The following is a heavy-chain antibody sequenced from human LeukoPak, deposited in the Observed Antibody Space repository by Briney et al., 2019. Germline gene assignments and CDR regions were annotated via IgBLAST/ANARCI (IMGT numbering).Heavy chain of an antibody. J-gene: IGHJ4*02. CDR2: ISAYSGKT. CDR1: GYTFSNYG. CDR3: VRLTAYSGYVLMGFEY. V-gene: IGHV1-18*01. D-gene: IGHD5-12*01. Sequence: ASVKVSCKASGYTFSNYGITWVRQAPGQGLEWMGWISAYSGKTNSAQKLQGRVTFTTDTSTSTAYMELRSLRLDDTAVYYCVRLTAYSGYVLMGFEYWGQGTLVTVSS.